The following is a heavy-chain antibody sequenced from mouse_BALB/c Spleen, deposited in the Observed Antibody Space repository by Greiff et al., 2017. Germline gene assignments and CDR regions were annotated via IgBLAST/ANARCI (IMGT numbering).Heavy chain of an antibody. J-gene: IGHJ4*01. CDR3: ARNGEYDRYYAMDY. Sequence: DVMLVESGGGLVKPGGSLKLSCAASGFTFSSYGMSWVRQTPEKRLEWVASISSGGSTYYPDSVKGRFTISRDNARNILYLQMSSLRSEDTAMYYCARNGEYDRYYAMDYWGQGTSVTVSS. CDR1: GFTFSSYG. CDR2: ISSGGST. V-gene: IGHV5-6-5*01. D-gene: IGHD2-14*01.